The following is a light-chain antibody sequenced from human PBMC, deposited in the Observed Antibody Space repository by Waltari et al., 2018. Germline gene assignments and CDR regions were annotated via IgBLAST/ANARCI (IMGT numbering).Light chain of an antibody. CDR2: EVS. V-gene: IGLV2-18*02. Sequence: QSALTQPPSVSGSPGQSVTISCTGTNSDVGYFNRVTWYQKAPGTAPKLLIFEVSNRPSGVPVRFSGSKSGNTASLTISGLQADDETDYYCMSYTTSDTWVFGGGTKVTVL. CDR3: MSYTTSDTWV. J-gene: IGLJ3*02. CDR1: NSDVGYFNR.